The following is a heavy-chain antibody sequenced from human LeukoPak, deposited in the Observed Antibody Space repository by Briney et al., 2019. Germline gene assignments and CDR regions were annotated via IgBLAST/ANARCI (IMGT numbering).Heavy chain of an antibody. CDR2: IIPIFGTA. CDR1: GYTFTSYG. D-gene: IGHD3-22*01. J-gene: IGHJ4*02. CDR3: ARAGGNPANYYDSSPQGY. V-gene: IGHV1-69*05. Sequence: GASVKVSCKASGYTFTSYGISWVRQAPGQGLEWMGGIIPIFGTANYAQKFQGRVTITTDESTSTAYMELSSLRSEDTAVYYCARAGGNPANYYDSSPQGYWGQGTLVTVSS.